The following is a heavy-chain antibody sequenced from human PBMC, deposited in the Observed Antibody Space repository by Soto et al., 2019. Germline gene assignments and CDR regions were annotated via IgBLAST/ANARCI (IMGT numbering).Heavy chain of an antibody. V-gene: IGHV3-23*01. Sequence: EVHLLESGGGLVQPGGSLRLSCAASGFTFSSYAMSWVRQAPGKGLEWVSGIRGSGDSPYYADSVKGRFTISRDNSRNTLYLQMNSLRAEDTALYYCAKDLRSYQSNFDYWGQGTLVTVSS. CDR1: GFTFSSYA. CDR3: AKDLRSYQSNFDY. D-gene: IGHD3-16*02. CDR2: IRGSGDSP. J-gene: IGHJ4*02.